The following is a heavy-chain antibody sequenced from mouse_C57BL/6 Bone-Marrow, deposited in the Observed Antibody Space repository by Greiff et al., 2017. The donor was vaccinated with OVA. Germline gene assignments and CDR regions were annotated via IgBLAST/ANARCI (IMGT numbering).Heavy chain of an antibody. Sequence: EVQLQQSGAELVRPGASVKLSCTASGFNIKDDYMHWVKQRPEQGLEWIGWIYPEDGDTEYASKFQGKATRTADTSSNTAYLQLSSLTSEDTAGYYGATDYDGSRGWGYYAMDDWGQGTSVTVSS. D-gene: IGHD1-1*01. CDR2: IYPEDGDT. CDR3: ATDYDGSRGWGYYAMDD. V-gene: IGHV14-4*01. CDR1: GFNIKDDY. J-gene: IGHJ4*01.